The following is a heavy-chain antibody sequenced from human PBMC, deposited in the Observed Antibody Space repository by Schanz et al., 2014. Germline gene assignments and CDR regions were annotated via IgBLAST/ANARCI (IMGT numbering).Heavy chain of an antibody. CDR2: IGNGGVTI. CDR3: TRDVRLDRRGNWFDP. V-gene: IGHV3-11*01. D-gene: IGHD1-1*01. CDR1: GFPFSDYF. Sequence: VQLVESGGGLVQPGGSLRLSCAASGFPFSDYFMAWIRQPPGRGLEWVSYIGNGGVTIYYADSVKGRFTISRDNSKNSLYLQMNSLRAEDTAVYYCTRDVRLDRRGNWFDPWGQGTLVTVSS. J-gene: IGHJ5*02.